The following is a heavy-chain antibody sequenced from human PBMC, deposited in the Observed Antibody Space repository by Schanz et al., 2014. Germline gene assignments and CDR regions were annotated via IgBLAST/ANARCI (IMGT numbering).Heavy chain of an antibody. D-gene: IGHD1-1*01. CDR2: INPDSGDT. CDR1: GYTFSDSY. V-gene: IGHV1-2*04. Sequence: QEQLVQSGAEVRKPGASVKVSCKASGYTFSDSYVHWVRQAPGQGLEWMGWINPDSGDTNFAQKFQGWVTMTRDKSITTAYMELTSLRSEDTAVYYCARDHVATTDYDYFFYYLDVWATGITVIVSS. CDR3: ARDHVATTDYDYFFYYLDV. J-gene: IGHJ6*03.